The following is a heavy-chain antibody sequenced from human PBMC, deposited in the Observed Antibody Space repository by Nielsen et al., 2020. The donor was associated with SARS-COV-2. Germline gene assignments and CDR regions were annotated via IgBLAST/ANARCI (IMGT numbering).Heavy chain of an antibody. J-gene: IGHJ6*02. D-gene: IGHD6-13*01. Sequence: GGSLRLSCAASGFTFSSYGMHWVRQAPGKGLEWVAVISYDGSNKYYADSVKGRFTISRDNSKNTLYLQMNSLRAEDTAVYYCAKDPYSSSWYRYYYYGMGVWGQGTTVTVSS. V-gene: IGHV3-30*18. CDR1: GFTFSSYG. CDR2: ISYDGSNK. CDR3: AKDPYSSSWYRYYYYGMGV.